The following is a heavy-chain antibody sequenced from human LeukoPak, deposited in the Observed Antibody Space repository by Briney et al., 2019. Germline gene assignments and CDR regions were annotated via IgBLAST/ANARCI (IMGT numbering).Heavy chain of an antibody. CDR3: ARERRFLEWFPHNWFDP. D-gene: IGHD3-3*01. J-gene: IGHJ5*02. CDR1: GGSLSGYY. CDR2: INHSGST. V-gene: IGHV4-34*01. Sequence: SETLSLTCAVYGGSLSGYYWSWIRQPPGKGLEWIGEINHSGSTNYNPSLKSRVTISVDTSKNQFSLKLSSVTAADTAVYYCARERRFLEWFPHNWFDPWGQGTLVTVSS.